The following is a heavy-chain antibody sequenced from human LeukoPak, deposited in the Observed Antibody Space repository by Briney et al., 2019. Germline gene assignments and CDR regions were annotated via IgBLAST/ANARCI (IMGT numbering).Heavy chain of an antibody. J-gene: IGHJ3*02. Sequence: GGSLRLSCAASGFTFSSYGMHWVRQAPGKGLEWVAFIRYDGSNKYYADSAKGRFTISRDNSKNTLYLQMNSLRAEDTAVYYCAKDDPCSSTSCYSPGAFDIWGQGTMVTVSS. CDR2: IRYDGSNK. V-gene: IGHV3-30*02. D-gene: IGHD2-2*02. CDR1: GFTFSSYG. CDR3: AKDDPCSSTSCYSPGAFDI.